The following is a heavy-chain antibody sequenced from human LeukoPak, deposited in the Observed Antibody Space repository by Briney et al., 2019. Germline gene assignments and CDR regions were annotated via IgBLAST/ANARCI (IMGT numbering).Heavy chain of an antibody. Sequence: TAGSLRLSCEGPERMVRNSYMSWVRQSPGRGLEWVSVIYSGGSTDYADSVKGRFTTSRDTSKNTLYLQMDDVRAEDTGIYYCVRDLRDRRGYSNYYMDVWGKGTTVTVSS. V-gene: IGHV3-53*01. D-gene: IGHD3-10*01. CDR2: IYSGGST. CDR1: ERMVRNSY. CDR3: VRDLRDRRGYSNYYMDV. J-gene: IGHJ6*03.